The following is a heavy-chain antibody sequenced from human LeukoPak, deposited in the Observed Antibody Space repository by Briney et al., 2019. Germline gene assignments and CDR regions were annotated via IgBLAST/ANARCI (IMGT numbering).Heavy chain of an antibody. Sequence: GGSLRLSCAASGFTFSSYGMHWVRQAPGKGLEWVAFISYDGSNKYYADSVKGRFTISRDNSKNTLYLQMNSLRAEDTAVYYCAKFGYYYSDSSGYDYWGQGTLVTVSS. D-gene: IGHD3-22*01. V-gene: IGHV3-30*18. J-gene: IGHJ4*02. CDR1: GFTFSSYG. CDR2: ISYDGSNK. CDR3: AKFGYYYSDSSGYDY.